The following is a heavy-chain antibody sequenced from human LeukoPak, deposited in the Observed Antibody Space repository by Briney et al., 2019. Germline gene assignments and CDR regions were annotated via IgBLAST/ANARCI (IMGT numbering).Heavy chain of an antibody. D-gene: IGHD3-10*01. J-gene: IGHJ3*02. Sequence: SETLSLTCTVSGGSINSYYWSWIRQPPGKGLEWIGYIYYSGSTYYNPSLKSRVTISVDTSKNQFSLKLSSVTAADTAVYYCARYGSGSFYINDAFDIWGQGTMVTVSS. CDR3: ARYGSGSFYINDAFDI. V-gene: IGHV4-59*04. CDR2: IYYSGST. CDR1: GGSINSYY.